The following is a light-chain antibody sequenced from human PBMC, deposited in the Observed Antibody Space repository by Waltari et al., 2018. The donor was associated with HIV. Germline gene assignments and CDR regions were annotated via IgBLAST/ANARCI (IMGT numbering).Light chain of an antibody. J-gene: IGKJ1*01. V-gene: IGKV1-39*01. CDR2: AAS. Sequence: DIQMTQSPSSLSASVGDRVTITCRTSQNIRNYLNWYQQKPGKAPKLLMYAASSLQGGVPSRFSGIGGVSGTVFTLTISNLQPEDFATYYCQQSYITPPTFGQGTKVDVK. CDR3: QQSYITPPT. CDR1: QNIRNY.